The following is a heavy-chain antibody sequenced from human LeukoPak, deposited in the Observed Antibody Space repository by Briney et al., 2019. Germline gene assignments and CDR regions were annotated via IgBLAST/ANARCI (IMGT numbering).Heavy chain of an antibody. CDR3: ASRDDKPKPQSGYDLGY. CDR2: IIPILGIA. CDR1: GYTFTSYG. Sequence: GASVKVSCKASGYTFTSYGISWVRQAPGQGLEWMGRIIPILGIANYAQKFQGRVTITADKSTSTAYMELSSLRSEDTAVYYCASRDDKPKPQSGYDLGYWGQGTLVTVSS. V-gene: IGHV1-69*04. J-gene: IGHJ4*02. D-gene: IGHD5-12*01.